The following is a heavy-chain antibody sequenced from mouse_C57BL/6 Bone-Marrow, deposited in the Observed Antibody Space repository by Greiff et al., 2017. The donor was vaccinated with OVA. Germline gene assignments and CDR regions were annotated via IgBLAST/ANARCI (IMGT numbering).Heavy chain of an antibody. CDR2: IDPSDSYT. CDR1: GYTFTSYW. CDR3: ARNYYGSSPLAMDY. Sequence: VQLQQPGAELVMPGASVKLSCKASGYTFTSYWMHWVKQRPGQGLEWIGEIDPSDSYTNYNQKFKGKSTLTVDKSSSTAYMQLSSLKSEDSAVYYCARNYYGSSPLAMDYWGQGTSVTVSS. V-gene: IGHV1-69*01. D-gene: IGHD1-1*01. J-gene: IGHJ4*01.